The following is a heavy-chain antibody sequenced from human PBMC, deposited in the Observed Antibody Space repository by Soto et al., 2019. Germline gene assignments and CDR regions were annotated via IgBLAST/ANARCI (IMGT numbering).Heavy chain of an antibody. CDR1: GGSFSGYY. CDR2: INHSGST. Sequence: QVQLQQWGAGLLKPSETLSLTCAVYGGSFSGYYWSWIRQPPGKGLEWIGEINHSGSTNYNPSLKRRVTISVDTSTNQSSLKLSSVTAADTAVYYCARGLVSPRYCSSTSCYVGYNWFDPWGQGTLVTVSS. CDR3: ARGLVSPRYCSSTSCYVGYNWFDP. D-gene: IGHD2-2*01. V-gene: IGHV4-34*01. J-gene: IGHJ5*02.